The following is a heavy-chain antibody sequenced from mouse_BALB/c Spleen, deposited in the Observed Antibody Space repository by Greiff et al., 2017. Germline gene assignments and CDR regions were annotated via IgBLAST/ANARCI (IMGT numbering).Heavy chain of an antibody. CDR1: GFAFSSYD. J-gene: IGHJ2*01. CDR2: ISSGGGST. V-gene: IGHV5-12-1*01. Sequence: EVMLVESGGGLVKPGGSLKLSCAASGFAFSSYDMSWVRQTPEKRLEWVAYISSGGGSTYYPDTVKGRFTISRDNAKNTLYLQMSSLKSEDTAMYYCARHNPPYYFDYWGQGTTLTVSS. CDR3: ARHNPPYYFDY.